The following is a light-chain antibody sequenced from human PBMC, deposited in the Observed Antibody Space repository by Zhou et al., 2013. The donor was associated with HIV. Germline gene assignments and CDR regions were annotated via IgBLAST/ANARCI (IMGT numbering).Light chain of an antibody. CDR1: QDIGRY. J-gene: IGKJ2*04. CDR3: QQYYSTPRS. Sequence: DIQLTQSPSFLSSSVGDRVSMTCRASQDIGRYLAWYQQQPGKVPSLLIYSASTLQSGVPSRFSASGSGTEFTLTINTLQPEDFATYYCQQYYSTPRSFGQGTKLEIK. V-gene: IGKV1-9*01. CDR2: SAS.